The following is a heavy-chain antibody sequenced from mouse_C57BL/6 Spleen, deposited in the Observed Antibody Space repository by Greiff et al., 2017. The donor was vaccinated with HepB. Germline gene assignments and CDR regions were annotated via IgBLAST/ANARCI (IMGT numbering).Heavy chain of an antibody. CDR3: ASGRLRGYYYAMDY. Sequence: VQLKESGAELVKPGASVKLSCTASGFNIKDYYMHWVKQRTEQGLEWIGRIDPEDGETKYAPKFQGKATITADTSSNTAYLQLSSLTSEDTAVYYCASGRLRGYYYAMDYWGQGTSVTVSS. J-gene: IGHJ4*01. CDR1: GFNIKDYY. D-gene: IGHD2-4*01. V-gene: IGHV14-2*01. CDR2: IDPEDGET.